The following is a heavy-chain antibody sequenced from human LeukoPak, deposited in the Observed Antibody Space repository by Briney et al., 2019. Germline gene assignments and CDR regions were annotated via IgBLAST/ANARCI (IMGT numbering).Heavy chain of an antibody. CDR2: VSAYNGNT. CDR1: GYTFTSYG. V-gene: IGHV1-18*01. D-gene: IGHD4-11*01. Sequence: ASVKVSCKASGYTFTSYGISWVRQAPGQGLEWMGWVSAYNGNTNYAQKLQGRVTMTTDTSTSTAYMELRSLRSDDTAVYYCARGVRGDYSNWFDPWGQGTLVTVSS. J-gene: IGHJ5*02. CDR3: ARGVRGDYSNWFDP.